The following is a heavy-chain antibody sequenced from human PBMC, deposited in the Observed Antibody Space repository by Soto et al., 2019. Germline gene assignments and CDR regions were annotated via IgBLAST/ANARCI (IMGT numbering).Heavy chain of an antibody. V-gene: IGHV3-23*01. CDR1: GFTFSNYP. CDR3: ARTGTGGYDSELDY. J-gene: IGHJ4*02. D-gene: IGHD5-12*01. CDR2: ITNSGST. Sequence: GGSLRLSCAASGFTFSNYPMSWVRQAPGKGLEWVSAITNSGSTYYADSVKGRFTISRDNSKNTLYLQMNSLRAEDTAVYYCARTGTGGYDSELDYWGQGTLVTVSS.